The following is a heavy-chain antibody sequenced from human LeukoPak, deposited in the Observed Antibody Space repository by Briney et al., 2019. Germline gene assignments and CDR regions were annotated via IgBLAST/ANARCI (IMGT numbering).Heavy chain of an antibody. CDR1: GYTFTGYY. CDR2: INPNSGGT. J-gene: IGHJ6*03. Sequence: ASVKVSRKASGYTFTGYYMHWVRQAPGQGLEWMGWINPNSGGTNYAQKFQGRVTMTRDTSISTAYMELSRLTSDDTAVYYCARDSLSGYYYYYMDVWGKGTTVTVSS. CDR3: ARDSLSGYYYYYMDV. V-gene: IGHV1-2*02.